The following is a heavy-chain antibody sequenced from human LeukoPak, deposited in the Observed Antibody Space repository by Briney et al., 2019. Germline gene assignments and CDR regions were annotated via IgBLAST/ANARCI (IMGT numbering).Heavy chain of an antibody. Sequence: GGSLRLSCAASGFTFSDYIMNWVRQAPGKGLEWVSYISSSSNYIYYADSVKGRFTISRDNAKNSLYLQMNSLRAEDTAVYYCARECMDTTVADAFDIWGQGTMVTVSS. CDR2: ISSSSNYI. V-gene: IGHV3-21*01. J-gene: IGHJ3*02. CDR1: GFTFSDYI. D-gene: IGHD5-18*01. CDR3: ARECMDTTVADAFDI.